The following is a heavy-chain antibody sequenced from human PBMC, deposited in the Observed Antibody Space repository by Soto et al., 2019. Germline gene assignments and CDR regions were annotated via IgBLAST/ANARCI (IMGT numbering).Heavy chain of an antibody. CDR3: ARINMVRGVLPFDY. V-gene: IGHV2-26*01. CDR1: GFSLSNARMG. Sequence: SGPTLVNPTDTLTLTCTVSGFSLSNARMGVSWIRQPPGKALEWLAHIFSNDEKSYSTSLKSRLTISKDTSKSQVVLTMTNMDPVDTATYYCARINMVRGVLPFDYWGQGTLVTVSS. J-gene: IGHJ4*02. CDR2: IFSNDEK. D-gene: IGHD3-10*01.